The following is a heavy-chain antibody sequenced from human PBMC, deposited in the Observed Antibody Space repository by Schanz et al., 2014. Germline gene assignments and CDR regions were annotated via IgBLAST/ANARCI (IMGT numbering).Heavy chain of an antibody. Sequence: QVQLVQSGAEVKKPGSSVKVSCKASGGTFSSYSISWVRQAPGQGLEWMGWISAYNGHTDYAQKLQGRVTLTTDTSTSTAYMELRNLRSDDTAVYYCAGTYCSSTSCYTGYYYMDVWGKGTTVTVSS. CDR1: GGTFSSYS. J-gene: IGHJ6*03. CDR2: ISAYNGHT. V-gene: IGHV1-18*01. D-gene: IGHD2-2*02. CDR3: AGTYCSSTSCYTGYYYMDV.